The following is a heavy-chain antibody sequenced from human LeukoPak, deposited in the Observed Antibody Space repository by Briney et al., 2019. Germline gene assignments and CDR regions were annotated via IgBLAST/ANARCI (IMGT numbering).Heavy chain of an antibody. CDR2: VNVLGNT. J-gene: IGHJ4*02. CDR1: GGXISSTNC. D-gene: IGHD2/OR15-2a*01. CDR3: TREGGPFRPLDY. V-gene: IGHV4-4*02. Sequence: SGTLSLTCVVSGGXISSTNCWTWVRQPPGKGLEWIGEVNVLGNTNYNPSLESRVTISIDKSENHVSLKLTSVTAAGTAVYYCTREGGPFRPLDYSGQGTLVTVSS.